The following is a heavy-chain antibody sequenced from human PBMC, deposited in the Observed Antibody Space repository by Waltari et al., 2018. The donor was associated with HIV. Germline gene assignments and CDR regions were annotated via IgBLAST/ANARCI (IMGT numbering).Heavy chain of an antibody. J-gene: IGHJ6*02. V-gene: IGHV1-18*01. CDR2: SSGYNGDT. CDR3: SRWQGGSSSYYYGMDV. D-gene: IGHD6-13*01. CDR1: GYPFSSYH. Sequence: QVQLVQSGGEGRKPGASVKVSCRASGYPFSSYHIIRVRQAPGQGLEWMGRSSGYNGDTNYAQEFQGRVTMTTDTSTTTAYMELRSLRLDDTAVYFCSRWQGGSSSYYYGMDVWGQGTTVTVTS.